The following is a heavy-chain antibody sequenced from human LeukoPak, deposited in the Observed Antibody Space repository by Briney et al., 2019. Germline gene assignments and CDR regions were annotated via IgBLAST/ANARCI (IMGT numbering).Heavy chain of an antibody. J-gene: IGHJ5*02. CDR3: ARGVAAAGGSNWFDP. D-gene: IGHD6-13*01. V-gene: IGHV4-39*07. Sequence: SETLSLTCTVSGGSISSSSYYWGWIRQPPGKGLEWIGSIYYSGSTCYNPSLKSRVTISVDTSKNQFSLKLSSVTAADTAVYYCARGVAAAGGSNWFDPWGQGTLVTVSS. CDR2: IYYSGST. CDR1: GGSISSSSYY.